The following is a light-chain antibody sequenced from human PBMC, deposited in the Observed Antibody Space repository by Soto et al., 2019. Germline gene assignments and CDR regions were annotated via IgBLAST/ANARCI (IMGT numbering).Light chain of an antibody. CDR1: QSLVYSDGNTY. CDR2: KVS. CDR3: MQGTHWPF. V-gene: IGKV2-30*01. J-gene: IGKJ2*01. Sequence: DVVMTQSPLSLPVTLGQPASISCRSSQSLVYSDGNTYLNWFQQRPGQSPRRLIYKVSNRDSGVPDRFGGSGSGTDFTLKISRVEAEDVGVYYCMQGTHWPFFGQGTKLEIK.